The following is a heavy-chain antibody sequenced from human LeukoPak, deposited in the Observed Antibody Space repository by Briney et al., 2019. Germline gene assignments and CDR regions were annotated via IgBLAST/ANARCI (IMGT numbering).Heavy chain of an antibody. CDR3: AREGEEVGVDPYNWFDP. J-gene: IGHJ5*02. Sequence: PGGSLRLSCAASGLTFSSYWMSWVRKAPGKGLEWVANIKQDGSEKYYVDSVKGRFTISRDNAKNSLYLQMNSLRAEDTAVYYCAREGEEVGVDPYNWFDPWGQGTLVTVSS. V-gene: IGHV3-7*01. D-gene: IGHD1-26*01. CDR1: GLTFSSYW. CDR2: IKQDGSEK.